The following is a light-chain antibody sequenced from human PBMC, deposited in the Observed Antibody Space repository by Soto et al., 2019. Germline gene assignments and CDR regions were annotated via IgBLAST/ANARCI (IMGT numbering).Light chain of an antibody. Sequence: EIVLTQSPGTSSLSTGDTATLSCKASQTGSTSFSFYQQKPGQPHRLLIYAETFRATGIPDRFSGSGSGTGLPLTSNRLEPEDFAVYYCQLSGGSVSFGGGTQVE. CDR2: AET. V-gene: IGKV3-20*01. CDR3: QLSGGSVS. J-gene: IGKJ4*01. CDR1: QTGSTS.